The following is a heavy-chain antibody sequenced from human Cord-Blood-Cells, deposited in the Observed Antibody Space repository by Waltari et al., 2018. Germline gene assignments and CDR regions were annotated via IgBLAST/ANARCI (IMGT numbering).Heavy chain of an antibody. V-gene: IGHV3-74*01. CDR3: ARVHSSSWYYFDY. Sequence: EVQLVESGGGLVQPGGSLRLSCAASGFTFSSYWMHWVRPAPGKGLVWVSRINSDGSSKSYADSVKGRFTISRDNAKNTLYLQMNSLRAEDTAVYYCARVHSSSWYYFDYWGQGTLVTVSS. J-gene: IGHJ4*02. D-gene: IGHD6-13*01. CDR2: INSDGSSK. CDR1: GFTFSSYW.